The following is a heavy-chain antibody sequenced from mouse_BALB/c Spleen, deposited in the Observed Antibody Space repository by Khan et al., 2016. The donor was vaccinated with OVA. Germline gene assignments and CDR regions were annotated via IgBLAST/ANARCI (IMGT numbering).Heavy chain of an antibody. V-gene: IGHV2-9*02. CDR1: GFSLTTYG. J-gene: IGHJ1*01. Sequence: QVQLKESGPGLVAPSQSLSITCTVSGFSLTTYGVHWVRQPPGKGLEWLGIIWSGGTTNYNSALMSRLSISKENSKSQAVLKMNSLQTDDTAIYYCARYGHRYFDVWGAGTTVTVSS. CDR3: ARYGHRYFDV. D-gene: IGHD1-1*02. CDR2: IWSGGTT.